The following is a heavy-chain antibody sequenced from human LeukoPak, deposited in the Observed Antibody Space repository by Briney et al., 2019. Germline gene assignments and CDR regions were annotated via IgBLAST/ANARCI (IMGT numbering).Heavy chain of an antibody. D-gene: IGHD6-19*01. CDR3: AISYSSGWYGAFVI. CDR1: AFTVSSNY. V-gene: IGHV3-53*01. Sequence: GGSLRLSCAGSAFTVSSNYMSWVRQAPGKGLEWVSVIYSDGSTYYAAPVKGRFTISRDNSKNTLYLQMNSLRAEDTAVYYYAISYSSGWYGAFVIWRQGTMVTVSS. CDR2: IYSDGST. J-gene: IGHJ3*02.